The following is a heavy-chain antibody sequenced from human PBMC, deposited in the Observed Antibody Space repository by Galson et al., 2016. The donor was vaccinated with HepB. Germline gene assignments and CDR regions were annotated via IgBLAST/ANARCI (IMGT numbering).Heavy chain of an antibody. V-gene: IGHV1-46*01. CDR1: GYAFTTYY. J-gene: IGHJ3*02. D-gene: IGHD3-22*01. CDR3: GRALGYDDSGFYHVALDM. CDR2: TSPSSGDP. Sequence: AVKVSCKASGYAFTTYYIHWVRQAPGQGLEWTGITSPSSGDPTYAQNFQARVTLTRDTSTRTIYLELSSLTSGDTAVYYCGRALGYDDSGFYHVALDMWGQGTTVTVSS.